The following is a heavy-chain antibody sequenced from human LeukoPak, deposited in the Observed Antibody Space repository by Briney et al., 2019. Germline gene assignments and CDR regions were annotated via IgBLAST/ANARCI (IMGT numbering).Heavy chain of an antibody. CDR1: GFTFSSYE. CDR3: ARESAPYYDSSGYLPSSFDY. D-gene: IGHD3-22*01. J-gene: IGHJ4*02. CDR2: ISSSGSTI. Sequence: PGGSLRLSCAASGFTFSSYEMNWVRQAPGEGLEWVSYISSSGSTIYYADSVKGRFTISRDNAKNSLYLQMNSLRAEDTAVYYCARESAPYYDSSGYLPSSFDYWGQGTLVTVSS. V-gene: IGHV3-48*03.